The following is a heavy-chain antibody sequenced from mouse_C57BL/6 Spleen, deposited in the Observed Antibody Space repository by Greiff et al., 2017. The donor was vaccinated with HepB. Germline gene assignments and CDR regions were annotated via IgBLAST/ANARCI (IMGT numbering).Heavy chain of an antibody. D-gene: IGHD2-1*01. Sequence: DVKLVESGGGLVKPGGSLKLSCAASGFTFSSYAMSWVRQTPEKRLEWVATISDGGSYTYYPDNVQGRFTISRDNAKNNLYLQMSHLKYEDTAMYYCAREGNYEYFDVWGTRTTVTVSS. J-gene: IGHJ1*03. CDR2: ISDGGSYT. CDR1: GFTFSSYA. V-gene: IGHV5-4*01. CDR3: AREGNYEYFDV.